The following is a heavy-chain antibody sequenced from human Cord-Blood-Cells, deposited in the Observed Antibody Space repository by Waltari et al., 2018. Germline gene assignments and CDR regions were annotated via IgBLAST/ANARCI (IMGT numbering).Heavy chain of an antibody. V-gene: IGHV4-34*01. CDR2: INPSGST. J-gene: IGHJ4*02. D-gene: IGHD7-27*01. CDR1: GGSFRGFY. CDR3: ARITNWGYIDY. Sequence: QVQLQQWGAGLLKPSETLSLTCAVYGGSFRGFYWSRIRQPPGKGLEWIGEINPSGSTNYNPSLKSRVTISVDTSKNQFSLKLSSVTAADTAVYYCARITNWGYIDYWGQGTLVTVSS.